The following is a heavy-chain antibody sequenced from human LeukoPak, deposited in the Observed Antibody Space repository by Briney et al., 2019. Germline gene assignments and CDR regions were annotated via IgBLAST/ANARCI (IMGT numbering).Heavy chain of an antibody. CDR2: INPNSGGT. J-gene: IGHJ6*02. Sequence: ASVKVSCKASEYTFTGYYMHWVRQAPGQGLEWMGWINPNSGGTNYAQKFQGRVAMTRDTSISTAYMELSRLRSDDTAVYYCARDQATVTTEAIYYYYYGMDVWGQGTTVTVSS. CDR1: EYTFTGYY. D-gene: IGHD4-17*01. CDR3: ARDQATVTTEAIYYYYYGMDV. V-gene: IGHV1-2*02.